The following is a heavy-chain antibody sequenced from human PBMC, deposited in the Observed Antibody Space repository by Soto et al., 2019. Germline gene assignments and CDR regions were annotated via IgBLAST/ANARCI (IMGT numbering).Heavy chain of an antibody. CDR2: IRGSADTT. Sequence: VQLLESGGGFIHPGGSLRLSCAASGFSFSRFAMNWVRQAPGKRLEWVSIIRGSADTTFYADSLKGRFTISRDNSKSTLYLQINSLRAEDTAVYYCAKTRGAMIYAISVYGMDVWGQGTTVTVSS. CDR1: GFSFSRFA. J-gene: IGHJ6*02. V-gene: IGHV3-23*01. D-gene: IGHD2-8*01. CDR3: AKTRGAMIYAISVYGMDV.